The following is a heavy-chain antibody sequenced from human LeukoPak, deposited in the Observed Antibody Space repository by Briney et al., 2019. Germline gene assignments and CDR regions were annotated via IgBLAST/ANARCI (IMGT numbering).Heavy chain of an antibody. CDR2: FSATDGSA. Sequence: GGSLRLSCAASGFTVSSYGMTWVRLAPGKGLEWVSAFSATDGSAQYAESVKGRFTISRDNSKSSLYLQMNSLRDEDTAVYYCAKARIAAAGTGAFDVSGQGTMVTVSS. CDR1: GFTVSSYG. J-gene: IGHJ3*01. D-gene: IGHD6-13*01. CDR3: AKARIAAAGTGAFDV. V-gene: IGHV3-23*01.